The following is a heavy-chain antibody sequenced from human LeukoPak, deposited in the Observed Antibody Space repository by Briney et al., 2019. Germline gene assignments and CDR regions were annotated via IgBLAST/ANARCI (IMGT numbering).Heavy chain of an antibody. Sequence: SGKVSCNALGSTFSSYAILWVRQAPGQGREGVGRIIPIFGIANYAQKFQGRVTITADKSPRTAYMEPSSLGSEDTAVYYCARGIGSFHHLDYWGQGTLVTVSS. J-gene: IGHJ4*02. CDR2: IIPIFGIA. CDR1: GSTFSSYA. CDR3: ARGIGSFHHLDY. D-gene: IGHD1-26*01. V-gene: IGHV1-69*04.